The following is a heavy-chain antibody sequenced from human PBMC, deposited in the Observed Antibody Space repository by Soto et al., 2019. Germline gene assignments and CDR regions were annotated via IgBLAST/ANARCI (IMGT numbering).Heavy chain of an antibody. D-gene: IGHD3-10*01. Sequence: PSETLSLTCAVSGGSISSSNWWSWVRQPPGKGLEWIGEIYHSGSTNYNPSLKSRVTISVDKSKNQFSLKLSSVTAADTAVYYCARVLSFGETSYYYYGMDVRGQGTTVTVSS. CDR1: GGSISSSNW. J-gene: IGHJ6*02. CDR3: ARVLSFGETSYYYYGMDV. CDR2: IYHSGST. V-gene: IGHV4-4*02.